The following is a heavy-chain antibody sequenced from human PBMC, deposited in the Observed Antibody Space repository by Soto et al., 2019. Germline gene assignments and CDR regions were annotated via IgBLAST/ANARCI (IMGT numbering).Heavy chain of an antibody. CDR2: IYYSGST. V-gene: IGHV4-39*01. J-gene: IGHJ6*02. D-gene: IGHD3-9*01. CDR3: AQLRYFDWLAGDV. CDR1: GGSINSSNYY. Sequence: QLQLQESGPGLVKLSETLSLTCTVSGGSINSSNYYWGWIRQPPGKGLEWIGSIYYSGSTYYNPSLKSRVTISVHTSKNQFSLKLSSVTAADTAVYYCAQLRYFDWLAGDVWGQGTTVTVSS.